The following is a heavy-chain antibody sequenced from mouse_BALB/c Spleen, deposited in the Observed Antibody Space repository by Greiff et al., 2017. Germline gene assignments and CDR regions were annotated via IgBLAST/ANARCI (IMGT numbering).Heavy chain of an antibody. V-gene: IGHV5-17*02. Sequence: EVKLVESGGGLVQPGGSRKLSCAASGFTFSSFGMHWVRQAPEKGLEWVAYISSGSSTIYYADTVKGRFTISRDNPKNTLFLQMTSLRSEDTAMYYCARGIYYGNFDYWGQGTTLTVSS. J-gene: IGHJ2*01. CDR1: GFTFSSFG. D-gene: IGHD2-1*01. CDR3: ARGIYYGNFDY. CDR2: ISSGSSTI.